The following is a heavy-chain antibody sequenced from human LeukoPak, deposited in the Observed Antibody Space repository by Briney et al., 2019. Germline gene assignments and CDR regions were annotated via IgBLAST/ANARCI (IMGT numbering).Heavy chain of an antibody. V-gene: IGHV3-23*01. J-gene: IGHJ3*02. Sequence: QSGGSLRLSCAASKSTFSSFAITWVRQAPGKGLEWVSSISGSGLSTHYADSVRGRFTISRDNSKNTLYLQMNSLRAEDTAVYYCAKDPNGDYVGAFDMWGPGTMVTVSS. CDR1: KSTFSSFA. CDR3: AKDPNGDYVGAFDM. CDR2: ISGSGLST. D-gene: IGHD4-17*01.